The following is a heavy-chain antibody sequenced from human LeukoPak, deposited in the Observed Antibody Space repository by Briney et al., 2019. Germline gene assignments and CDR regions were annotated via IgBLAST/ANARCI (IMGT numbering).Heavy chain of an antibody. CDR3: ARGIAADYYYYYYMDV. Sequence: ASVKVSCKASGYTFTGYYMHWVRQAPGQGLEWMGWINPNSGGTNYAQKFQGRVTMTRDTSISTAYMELSRLRSDDTAVYYCARGIAADYYYYYYMDVWGKGTTVTISS. D-gene: IGHD6-13*01. CDR2: INPNSGGT. V-gene: IGHV1-2*02. CDR1: GYTFTGYY. J-gene: IGHJ6*03.